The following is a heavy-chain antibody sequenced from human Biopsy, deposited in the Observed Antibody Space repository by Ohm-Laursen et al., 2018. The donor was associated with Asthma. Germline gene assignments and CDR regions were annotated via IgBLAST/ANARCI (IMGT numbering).Heavy chain of an antibody. V-gene: IGHV3-30*05. J-gene: IGHJ4*02. CDR1: GFTFRTYG. D-gene: IGHD6-13*01. CDR3: ARATVAAAGND. Sequence: SLRLSCAASGFTFRTYGMHWVRQTPGKGLEWLSSISYDGHNQHYADSVKGRFTISRDNSKDTVSLEMNSLRRDDTAVYFCARATVAAAGNDWGQGTLVTVSS. CDR2: ISYDGHNQ.